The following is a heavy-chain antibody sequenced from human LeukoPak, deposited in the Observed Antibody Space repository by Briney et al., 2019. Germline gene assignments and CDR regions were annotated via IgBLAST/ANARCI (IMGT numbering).Heavy chain of an antibody. V-gene: IGHV1-69*04. CDR2: IIPVLNIT. CDR1: GGTFSSSA. J-gene: IGHJ6*02. D-gene: IGHD5-18*01. Sequence: ASVKVSCKTSGGTFSSSAITWVRQAPGQGLECMGRIIPVLNITTYAQKFQGRVTITADTSPSTVYMELSSLRSEETAVYYCAKDQGLTAPPPYGLDVWGQGTTVIVSS. CDR3: AKDQGLTAPPPYGLDV.